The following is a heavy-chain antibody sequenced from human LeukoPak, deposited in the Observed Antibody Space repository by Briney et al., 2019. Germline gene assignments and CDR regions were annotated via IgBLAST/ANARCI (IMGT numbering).Heavy chain of an antibody. CDR1: GGSITSYY. J-gene: IGHJ6*04. V-gene: IGHV4-59*06. Sequence: SETLSLTCTVSGGSITSYYWSWIRQHPGKGLEWIGYIYYSGSTYYNPSLKSRVTISVDTSKNQFSLKLSSVTAADTAVYYCARGWQQLVNYYYYGMDVWGXXXXXTVXX. CDR3: ARGWQQLVNYYYYGMDV. CDR2: IYYSGST. D-gene: IGHD6-13*01.